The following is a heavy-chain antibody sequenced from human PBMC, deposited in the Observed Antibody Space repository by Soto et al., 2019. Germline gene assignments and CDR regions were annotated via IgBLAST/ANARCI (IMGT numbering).Heavy chain of an antibody. Sequence: QLQLRESGSGLVKPSQTLSLTCTVSGGSISGGGYSWSWIRQSPEKGLEWIGCIYPTGNTYYHPSLKSRVTISVDTSRNQFSLNLTSVTAADTAVYYCARAPPGPSPRWVLWGQGTTVTVSS. CDR1: GGSISGGGYS. V-gene: IGHV4-30-2*06. CDR2: IYPTGNT. J-gene: IGHJ6*02. CDR3: ARAPPGPSPRWVL. D-gene: IGHD3-10*01.